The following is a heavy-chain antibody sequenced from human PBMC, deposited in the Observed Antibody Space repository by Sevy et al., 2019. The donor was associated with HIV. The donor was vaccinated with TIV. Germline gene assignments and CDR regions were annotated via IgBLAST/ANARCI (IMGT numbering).Heavy chain of an antibody. Sequence: ASVKVSCKASGYTFTSYGISWVRQAPGQGLEWMGWISAYNGNTNYAQKLQGRVTMTTDTSTRTAYMELRSLRSDDTAVYYCARDLEYYYDSSGYFDDAFDIWGQGTMVTVSS. CDR3: ARDLEYYYDSSGYFDDAFDI. D-gene: IGHD3-22*01. V-gene: IGHV1-18*01. CDR1: GYTFTSYG. CDR2: ISAYNGNT. J-gene: IGHJ3*02.